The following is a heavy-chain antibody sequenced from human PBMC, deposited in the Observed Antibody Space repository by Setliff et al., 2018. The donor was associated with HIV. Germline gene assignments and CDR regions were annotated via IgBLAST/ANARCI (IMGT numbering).Heavy chain of an antibody. CDR1: GFTFSIYA. CDR2: ISSDGIHT. V-gene: IGHV3-64*01. J-gene: IGHJ4*02. Sequence: LRLSCAASGFTFSIYAFHWVRQAPGRGLEYVSAISSDGIHTYYTNSVKGRFTISRDDSENTLYLQMNSLRAEDTAVYYCARDAGGAGEYFDYWGQGTLVTSPQ. CDR3: ARDAGGAGEYFDY. D-gene: IGHD7-27*01.